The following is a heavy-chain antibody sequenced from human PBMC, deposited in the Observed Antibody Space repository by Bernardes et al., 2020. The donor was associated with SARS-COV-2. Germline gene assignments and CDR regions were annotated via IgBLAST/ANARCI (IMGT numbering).Heavy chain of an antibody. CDR1: GFIFSDYK. Sequence: GGSLRLSCAASGFIFSDYKMNWVRQAPGKGLEWVSSITGGSAFIFYADSVKGRFTLSRDDATNSLFLQMDSLRAEDTAVYYCARETDRSILLDYWGQGTLVTVS. J-gene: IGHJ4*02. D-gene: IGHD3-3*02. CDR3: ARETDRSILLDY. CDR2: ITGGSAFI. V-gene: IGHV3-21*01.